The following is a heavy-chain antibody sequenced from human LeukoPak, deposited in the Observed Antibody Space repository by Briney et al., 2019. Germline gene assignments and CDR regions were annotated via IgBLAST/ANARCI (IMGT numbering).Heavy chain of an antibody. CDR1: GYTLTGYY. CDR2: INPNSGGT. J-gene: IGHJ5*02. Sequence: ASVKVSCKASGYTLTGYYMHWVRQAPGQGLEWMGWINPNSGGTNYAQKFQGRVTMIRDTSISTAYMELSRLRSDDTAVYYCARHQGDFDWLLFRSNWFDPWGQGTLVTVSS. V-gene: IGHV1-2*02. CDR3: ARHQGDFDWLLFRSNWFDP. D-gene: IGHD3-9*01.